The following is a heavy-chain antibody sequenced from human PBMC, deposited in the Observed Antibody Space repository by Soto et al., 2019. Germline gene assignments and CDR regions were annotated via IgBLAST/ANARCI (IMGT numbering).Heavy chain of an antibody. D-gene: IGHD3-10*01. J-gene: IGHJ4*02. Sequence: VQLVESGGGLVKPGGSLRLSCTASGFTFSNAWMNWVRQAPGKGLEWVGRIKSKSDGGATYYTAPVEGRFTVSRDDSKNTLFLEMNSLKVDDTAVYYCNTGRGPTNLFDYWGQGTLVTVSS. CDR1: GFTFSNAW. V-gene: IGHV3-15*07. CDR2: IKSKSDGGAT. CDR3: NTGRGPTNLFDY.